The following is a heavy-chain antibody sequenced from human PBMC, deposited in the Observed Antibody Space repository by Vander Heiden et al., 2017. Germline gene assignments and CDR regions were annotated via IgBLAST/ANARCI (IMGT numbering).Heavy chain of an antibody. CDR3: AAGVTASAFDI. Sequence: QVQLQESGPGLVKPSEPLSLTCPVSGGSISSYYWSWIRQPPGKGLEWIGYIYYSGSTNYNPSLKSRVTISVDTSKNQFSLKLSSVTAADTAVYYCAAGVTASAFDIWGQGTMVTVSS. J-gene: IGHJ3*02. CDR2: IYYSGST. D-gene: IGHD2-21*02. V-gene: IGHV4-59*01. CDR1: GGSISSYY.